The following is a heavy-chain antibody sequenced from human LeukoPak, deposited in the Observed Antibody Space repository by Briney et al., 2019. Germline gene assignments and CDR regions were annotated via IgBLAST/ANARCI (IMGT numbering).Heavy chain of an antibody. CDR1: GGSISSSN. CDR2: ISGSGGST. J-gene: IGHJ6*03. CDR3: AKGGEAKWFGELIKTQYYYYMDV. Sequence: PSETLSLTCAVSGGSISSSNWWSWVRQAPGKGLEWVSAISGSGGSTYSADSVKGRFTISRDNSKNTLYLQMNSLRAEDTAVYYCAKGGEAKWFGELIKTQYYYYMDVWGKGTTVTVSS. D-gene: IGHD3-10*01. V-gene: IGHV3-23*01.